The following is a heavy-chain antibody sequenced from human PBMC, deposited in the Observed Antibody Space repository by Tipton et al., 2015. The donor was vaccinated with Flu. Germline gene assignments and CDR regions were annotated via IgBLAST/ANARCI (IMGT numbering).Heavy chain of an antibody. Sequence: TLSLTCTVSGGSFSSYYWSWIRQPPGKRPEWIGHIYYSGSTNYNPALQSRVTISVDTSKNQFSLKLSSVTAADTAVYYCARDAQEHCSSSSSCSEFDYWGQGTLVTVFS. V-gene: IGHV4-59*12. J-gene: IGHJ4*02. CDR3: ARDAQEHCSSSSSCSEFDY. CDR1: GGSFSSYY. D-gene: IGHD2-2*01. CDR2: IYYSGST.